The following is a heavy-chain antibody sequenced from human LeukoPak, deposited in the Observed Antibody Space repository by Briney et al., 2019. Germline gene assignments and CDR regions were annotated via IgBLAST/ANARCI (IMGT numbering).Heavy chain of an antibody. V-gene: IGHV1-8*01. CDR1: EYTFTSYD. Sequence: ASVKVSCKASEYTFTSYDINWVRQATGQGLEWMGWVNPNSGNTGYAQKFQGRVTMTRNTSISTAYMELSSLRSEDTAVYYCARDTVAGTPGFDYWGQGTLVTVSS. J-gene: IGHJ4*02. CDR2: VNPNSGNT. D-gene: IGHD6-19*01. CDR3: ARDTVAGTPGFDY.